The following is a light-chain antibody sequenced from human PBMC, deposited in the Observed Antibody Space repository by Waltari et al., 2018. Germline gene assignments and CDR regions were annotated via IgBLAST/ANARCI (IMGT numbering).Light chain of an antibody. CDR1: QSLLLSNGYNY. CDR3: MQALHSIT. Sequence: DVVMTQSPLSLAVTPGEPASISCRSSQSLLLSNGYNYLDWYLQKPGQSPQLLIYLGSNRASVVPDRFSGSGSGTDFTLKISRVEAEDIGLYYCMQALHSITFGQGTRLEIK. CDR2: LGS. V-gene: IGKV2-28*01. J-gene: IGKJ5*01.